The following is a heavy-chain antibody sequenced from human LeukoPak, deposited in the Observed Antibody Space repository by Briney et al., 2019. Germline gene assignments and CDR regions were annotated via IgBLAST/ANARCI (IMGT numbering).Heavy chain of an antibody. CDR1: GGSFSGYY. CDR3: ARVSYWYFDL. CDR2: INHSGST. J-gene: IGHJ2*01. V-gene: IGHV4-34*01. Sequence: SETLSLTCAVYGGSFSGYYWSWIRQPPGKGLEWIGEINHSGSTNYNPSLKSRVTISVDTSKNQFSLKLSSVTAADTAVYYCARVSYWYFDLWGLGTLVTVSS.